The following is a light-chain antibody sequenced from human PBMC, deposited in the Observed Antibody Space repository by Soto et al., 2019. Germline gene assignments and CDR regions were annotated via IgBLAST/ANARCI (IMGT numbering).Light chain of an antibody. J-gene: IGKJ5*01. CDR1: QSVSGSY. CDR2: GAV. Sequence: MVLTQSPGTLSLSPGERATLSCRASQSVSGSYLAWSQQKPGQAPRLLIYGAVSRDTGIPDRFSRSGSGTDFTLPISRLEPEDFAVYYCQQYGSSATFGQGTRLESK. V-gene: IGKV3-20*01. CDR3: QQYGSSAT.